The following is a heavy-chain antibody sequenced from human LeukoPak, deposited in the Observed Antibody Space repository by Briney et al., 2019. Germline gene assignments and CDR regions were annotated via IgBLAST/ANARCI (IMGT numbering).Heavy chain of an antibody. CDR2: FNREDDEP. CDR3: ATLNSYYDNSGRPLIPD. Sequence: ASVKVSCNISGYTLTDFSMHWVRQAPGKGLEWMGGFNREDDEPIYAPHFRGRVTVTEDTSTDTAYMELSSLRSEDTAVYYCATLNSYYDNSGRPLIPDWGQGTLVTVSS. V-gene: IGHV1-24*01. J-gene: IGHJ4*02. CDR1: GYTLTDFS. D-gene: IGHD3-22*01.